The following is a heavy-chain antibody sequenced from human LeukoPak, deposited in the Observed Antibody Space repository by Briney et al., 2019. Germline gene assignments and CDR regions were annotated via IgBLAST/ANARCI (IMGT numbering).Heavy chain of an antibody. D-gene: IGHD3-16*01. CDR1: GYSISSGYY. CDR2: IYHSGST. CDR3: AREGGGYFNY. J-gene: IGHJ4*02. V-gene: IGHV4-38-2*02. Sequence: SETLCLTCTVSGYSISSGYYWGWIRQPPGKGVEWIGSIYHSGSTYYNPSLKSRVTISVDTSKNQFSLKLSSVTAADTAVYYCAREGGGYFNYWGQGTLVTVSS.